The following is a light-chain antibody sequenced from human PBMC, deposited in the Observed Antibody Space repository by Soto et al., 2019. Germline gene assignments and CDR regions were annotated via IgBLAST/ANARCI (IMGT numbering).Light chain of an antibody. V-gene: IGKV1-33*01. CDR2: DAF. Sequence: DIQMTQSRSSLSASVGDSVTMTCQASQDIKNVLNWYQQNPGKAPKLLIYDAFKLDTGVPSRFSGSGSGTDFTFTISSLQPEVIATYFCQQYDSLPPTFGGGTKVEI. CDR1: QDIKNV. J-gene: IGKJ4*01. CDR3: QQYDSLPPT.